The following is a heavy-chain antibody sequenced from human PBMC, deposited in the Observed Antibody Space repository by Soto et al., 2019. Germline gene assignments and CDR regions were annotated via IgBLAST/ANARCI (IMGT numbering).Heavy chain of an antibody. Sequence: PGGSLRLSCAASGFTFSSYSMNWVRQAPGKGLEWVSPISSSSSYIYYADSVKGRFTISRDNAKNSLYLQMNSLRAEDTAVYYCARVLLWFGEQKRGAFDIWGQGTMVTVSS. CDR2: ISSSSSYI. CDR3: ARVLLWFGEQKRGAFDI. J-gene: IGHJ3*02. D-gene: IGHD3-10*01. V-gene: IGHV3-21*01. CDR1: GFTFSSYS.